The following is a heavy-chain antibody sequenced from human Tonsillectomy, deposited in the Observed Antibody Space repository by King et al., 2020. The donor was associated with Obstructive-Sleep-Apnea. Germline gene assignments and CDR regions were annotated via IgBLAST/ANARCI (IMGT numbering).Heavy chain of an antibody. CDR3: ARRSPYSDFGNFDY. J-gene: IGHJ4*02. Sequence: QLQESGPGLVKPSETLSLTCNVSGGSISNYYWSWIRQRPGKGLEWIGYIYYSGSTTYHPSLKSRVTISVDTSKNQLSLRLSSVTAADTAVYYCARRSPYSDFGNFDYWGQGTLVTVSS. V-gene: IGHV4-59*08. CDR2: IYYSGST. D-gene: IGHD1-26*01. CDR1: GGSISNYY.